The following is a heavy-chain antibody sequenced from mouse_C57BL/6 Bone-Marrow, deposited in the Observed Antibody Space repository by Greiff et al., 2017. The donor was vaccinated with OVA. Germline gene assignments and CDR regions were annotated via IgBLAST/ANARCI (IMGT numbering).Heavy chain of an antibody. D-gene: IGHD1-1*01. V-gene: IGHV1-85*01. CDR2: IYPRDGST. Sequence: VKLMESGPELVKPGASVKLSCKASGYTFTSYDINWVKQRPGQGLEWIGWIYPRDGSTKYNEKFKGKATLTVDTSSSTAYMELHSLTSEDSAVYFCAYYYGSGCFDYWGQGTTLTVSS. CDR3: AYYYGSGCFDY. CDR1: GYTFTSYD. J-gene: IGHJ2*01.